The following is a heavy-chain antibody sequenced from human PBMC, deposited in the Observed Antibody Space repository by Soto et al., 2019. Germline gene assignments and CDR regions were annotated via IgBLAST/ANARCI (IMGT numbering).Heavy chain of an antibody. J-gene: IGHJ5*02. Sequence: EVQLAQSGGGLVQPGGSLKLSCATSGLSFSGSAINWVRQASGKGLEWVGRIGSKGGNYATTYGASVKGRFTVSRDDSKNMAYLQMNSLRSEDTAVYYCTKYSGSSSTPAALGQGTLVTVSS. V-gene: IGHV3-73*02. D-gene: IGHD1-26*01. CDR3: TKYSGSSSTPAA. CDR1: GLSFSGSA. CDR2: IGSKGGNYAT.